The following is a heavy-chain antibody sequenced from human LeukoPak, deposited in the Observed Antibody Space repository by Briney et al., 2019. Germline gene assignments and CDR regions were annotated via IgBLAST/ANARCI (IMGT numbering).Heavy chain of an antibody. J-gene: IGHJ5*02. Sequence: SVKVSCKASGGTFSSYAISWVRQAPGQGLEWMGGIIPIFGTANYAQKFQGRVTITTDESTSTAYMELSSLRSEDAAVYYCARGQRYNWNSGWFDPWGQGTLVTVSS. CDR1: GGTFSSYA. CDR2: IIPIFGTA. D-gene: IGHD1-7*01. CDR3: ARGQRYNWNSGWFDP. V-gene: IGHV1-69*05.